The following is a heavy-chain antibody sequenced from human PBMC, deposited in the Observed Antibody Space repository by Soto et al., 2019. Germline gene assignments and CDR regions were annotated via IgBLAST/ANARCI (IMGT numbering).Heavy chain of an antibody. CDR2: ISWNSGSI. CDR3: AKDMGVDHAYFDY. Sequence: PGGSLRLSCAASGFTFDDYAMHWVRQAPGKGLEWVSGISWNSGSIGYADSVKGRFTISRDNAKNSLYLQMNSLRAEDTALYYCAKDMGVDHAYFDYWGQGTLVTVSS. V-gene: IGHV3-9*01. D-gene: IGHD5-12*01. CDR1: GFTFDDYA. J-gene: IGHJ4*02.